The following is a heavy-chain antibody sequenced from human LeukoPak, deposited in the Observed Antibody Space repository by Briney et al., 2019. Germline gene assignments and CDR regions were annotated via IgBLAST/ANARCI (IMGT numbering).Heavy chain of an antibody. CDR1: GFTFSRYS. D-gene: IGHD1-26*01. CDR2: VSSSADAT. J-gene: IGHJ4*02. Sequence: GGSLRLSCAASGFTFSRYSMNWVRQAPGKGLEWVSSVSSSADATYYADSVKGRFIISRDNAENSLYLQMNSLRAEDTAVYYCARLGGVLVGPTGQRCACSDSWRQGTLVSVSS. CDR3: ARLGGVLVGPTGQRCACSDS. V-gene: IGHV3-21*01.